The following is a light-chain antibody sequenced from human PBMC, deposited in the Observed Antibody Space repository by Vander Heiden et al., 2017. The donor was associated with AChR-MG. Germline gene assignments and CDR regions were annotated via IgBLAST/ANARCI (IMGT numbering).Light chain of an antibody. CDR3: QQDVSGPLT. J-gene: IGKJ4*01. CDR2: WAS. CDR1: QSVLYNSNNKNY. Sequence: DIVMTQSPDSLAVSLGARATINCKSSQSVLYNSNNKNYFAWYQQKPGQPPRLLISWASTRESGVPDRFSGSGSGTDFTLTISSLQAEDVAVYYCQQDVSGPLTFGGGTKVEI. V-gene: IGKV4-1*01.